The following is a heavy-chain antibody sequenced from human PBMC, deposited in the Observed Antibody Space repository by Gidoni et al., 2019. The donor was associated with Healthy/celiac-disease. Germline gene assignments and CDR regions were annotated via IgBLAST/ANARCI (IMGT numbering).Heavy chain of an antibody. CDR3: ARDIVVVVAAGDDAFDI. J-gene: IGHJ3*02. D-gene: IGHD2-15*01. CDR1: GFTVSSNY. Sequence: EVQLVESGGGLVQPGGSLRLSCAASGFTVSSNYMSWVRQAPGKGLEWVSVIYSGGSTYYADSVKGRFTISRDNSKNTLYLQMNSLRAEDTAVYYCARDIVVVVAAGDDAFDIWGQGTMVTVSS. V-gene: IGHV3-66*01. CDR2: IYSGGST.